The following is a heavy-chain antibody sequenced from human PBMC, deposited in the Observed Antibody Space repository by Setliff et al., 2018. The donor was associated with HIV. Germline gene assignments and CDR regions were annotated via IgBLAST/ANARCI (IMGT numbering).Heavy chain of an antibody. D-gene: IGHD6-19*01. V-gene: IGHV1-3*01. CDR3: ARDIGSVWHNWFDP. J-gene: IGHJ5*02. CDR1: GYSFTRNF. CDR2: INAGNGNT. Sequence: ASVKVSCKASGYSFTRNFVHWVRQAPGQRLEWMGWINAGNGNTEYSQKFQGRVTISRDTSASTVYMELNSLRSEDTAIYYCARDIGSVWHNWFDPWGQGTLVTVSS.